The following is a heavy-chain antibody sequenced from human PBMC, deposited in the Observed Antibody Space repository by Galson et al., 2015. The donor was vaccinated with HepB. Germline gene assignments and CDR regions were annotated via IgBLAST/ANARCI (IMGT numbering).Heavy chain of an antibody. Sequence: SVTVSCKASGSTFTSYVITWVRQAPGQGLEWMGRISTSNGDTKYAQKLQGRVTMTTDTSTSTAYLELRSLQSDDTAVYYCARGSSGADYWGQGSLVTVSS. D-gene: IGHD6-25*01. CDR3: ARGSSGADY. CDR2: ISTSNGDT. CDR1: GSTFTSYV. J-gene: IGHJ4*02. V-gene: IGHV1-18*01.